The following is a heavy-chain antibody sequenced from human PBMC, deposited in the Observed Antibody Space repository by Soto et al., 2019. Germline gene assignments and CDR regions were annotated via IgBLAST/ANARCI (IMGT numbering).Heavy chain of an antibody. CDR2: ISAHNGNT. CDR1: GYTFTSYG. J-gene: IGHJ4*01. Sequence: VHLVQSGAEVKKPGDSVKVSCKASGYTFTSYGITWVRQAPGQGLEWMGGISAHNGNTDYGQKLQSRVILTQDTSTSPAYMELRGLISDYTAVYYCPRGRYGDYWGHGALVTVSS. D-gene: IGHD1-1*01. CDR3: PRGRYGDY. V-gene: IGHV1-18*01.